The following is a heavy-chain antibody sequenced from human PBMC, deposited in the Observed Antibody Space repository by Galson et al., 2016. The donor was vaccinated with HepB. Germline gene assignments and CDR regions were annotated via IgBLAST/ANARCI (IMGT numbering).Heavy chain of an antibody. CDR1: GITFSSFW. CDR2: IRPDGSEK. D-gene: IGHD1-26*01. J-gene: IGHJ6*02. V-gene: IGHV3-7*01. CDR3: ARVRGSHARGGYYYYFGMDV. Sequence: SLRLSCAASGITFSSFWMTWVRQAPGKGLEWVANIRPDGSEKFYADSVKVRFTISRDNAKSSLYLQMNSRRAEDTAGYYCARVRGSHARGGYYYYFGMDVWGQGTTVIVSS.